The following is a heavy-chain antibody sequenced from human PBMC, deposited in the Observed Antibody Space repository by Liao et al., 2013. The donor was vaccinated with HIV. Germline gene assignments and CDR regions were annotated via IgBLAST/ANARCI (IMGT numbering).Heavy chain of an antibody. CDR1: GGFLTNYY. Sequence: QVHLQESGPGLVKPSETLSLTCTVSGGFLTNYYCNWFRQPAGKGLEWIGHISTNGNTNYNPSFKSRVTMSVDTSKNQFSLKLKSVTAADTAMYFCARWGFLFFDYWGQGALVTVSS. D-gene: IGHD7-27*01. J-gene: IGHJ4*02. V-gene: IGHV4-4*07. CDR2: ISTNGNT. CDR3: ARWGFLFFDY.